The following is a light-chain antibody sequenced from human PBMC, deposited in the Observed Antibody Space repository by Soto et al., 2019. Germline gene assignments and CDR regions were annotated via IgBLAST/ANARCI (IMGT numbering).Light chain of an antibody. Sequence: QSVLTQPASVSGSPGQSITISCTGTSSDVGAYDYVSWYQHHPGKAPKLMIYEVSNQPSGVSNRFSGSKSGNTASLTISGLQAEDEADYYCCSYTISSIWVFGGGTKVTVL. CDR2: EVS. J-gene: IGLJ3*02. CDR3: CSYTISSIWV. V-gene: IGLV2-14*01. CDR1: SSDVGAYDY.